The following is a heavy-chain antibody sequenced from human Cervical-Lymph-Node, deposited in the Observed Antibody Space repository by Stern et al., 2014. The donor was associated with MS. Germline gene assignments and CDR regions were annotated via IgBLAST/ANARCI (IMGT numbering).Heavy chain of an antibody. CDR1: GGTFTSFS. V-gene: IGHV1-69*06. CDR2: IIPIFDTP. Sequence: VQLVESGAEVKKPGSSVNVSCKASGGTFTSFSINWVRQVPGQSLEWMGGIIPIFDTPNLAQKFRGRVTITADSSTSTVYMALNSLRSDDTAVYYCVLPSKVTTAAFDVWGRGTMVTVSS. D-gene: IGHD4-17*01. J-gene: IGHJ3*01. CDR3: VLPSKVTTAAFDV.